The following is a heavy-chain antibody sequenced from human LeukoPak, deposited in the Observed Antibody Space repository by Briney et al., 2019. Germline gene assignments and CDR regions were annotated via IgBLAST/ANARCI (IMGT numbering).Heavy chain of an antibody. Sequence: SETLSLTCTVSGGSISIVNYFWGWVRQPPGKGLEWIGSIYYAGSTYYNPSLRGRVTLSADPSKNQFSLKLSSVTAADTAVYYCARRTGFGDSDYWGQGTLVTVSS. J-gene: IGHJ4*02. CDR1: GGSISIVNYF. CDR2: IYYAGST. CDR3: ARRTGFGDSDY. D-gene: IGHD3-10*01. V-gene: IGHV4-39*01.